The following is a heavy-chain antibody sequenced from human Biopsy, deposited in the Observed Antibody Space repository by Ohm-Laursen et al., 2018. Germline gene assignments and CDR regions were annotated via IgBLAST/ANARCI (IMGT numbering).Heavy chain of an antibody. Sequence: SDTLSLTCTVSGDSISSGGNYWSWIRQFPGKGLEWIAYIYHTGSTYYNPSLKSRLSIAIDTSKNQFSVSLRSVTAADTAVYYCARADMVTTIVDYWGQGTLVTVPS. V-gene: IGHV4-31*03. D-gene: IGHD5-12*01. J-gene: IGHJ4*02. CDR1: GDSISSGGNY. CDR3: ARADMVTTIVDY. CDR2: IYHTGST.